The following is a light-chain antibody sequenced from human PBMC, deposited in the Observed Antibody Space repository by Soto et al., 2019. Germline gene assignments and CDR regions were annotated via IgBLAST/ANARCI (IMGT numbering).Light chain of an antibody. V-gene: IGKV3-20*01. J-gene: IGKJ5*01. Sequence: IVLTQSPGTLSLSAGEIATISCRASQSVSSSYLAWYQQKPGQDPRILIYGASSRPTGIPDRFSGSGSGTDFTLPIRRLEPEDFAVDYCKQYGSSSTVGTGPRREIK. CDR3: KQYGSSST. CDR2: GAS. CDR1: QSVSSSY.